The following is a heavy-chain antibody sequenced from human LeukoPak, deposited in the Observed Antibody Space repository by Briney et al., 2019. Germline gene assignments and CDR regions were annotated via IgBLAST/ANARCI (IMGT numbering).Heavy chain of an antibody. J-gene: IGHJ4*02. V-gene: IGHV3-23*01. CDR1: GFTFSDHY. D-gene: IGHD6-13*01. CDR2: ISGSGGST. CDR3: AKDRNLYSSSWYLGYYFDY. Sequence: GGSLRLSCAASGFTFSDHYMDWVRQAPGKGLEWVSAISGSGGSTYYADSVKGRFTISRDNSKNTLYLQMNSLRAEDTAVYYCAKDRNLYSSSWYLGYYFDYWGQGTLVTVSS.